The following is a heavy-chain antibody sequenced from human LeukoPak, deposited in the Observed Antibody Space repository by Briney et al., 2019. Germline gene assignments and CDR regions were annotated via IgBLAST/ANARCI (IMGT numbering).Heavy chain of an antibody. D-gene: IGHD2-21*02. CDR1: GFTFSSYS. J-gene: IGHJ4*02. CDR2: ISSSSNTI. Sequence: GGSLRLSCAASGFTFSSYSMNWVRQAPGKGLEWVSYISSSSNTIYYADSVKGRFTISRDNSKNTLYLQMNSLRAEDTAVYYCAKAAYCGGDCYSVGFDYWGQGTLVTVSS. CDR3: AKAAYCGGDCYSVGFDY. V-gene: IGHV3-48*01.